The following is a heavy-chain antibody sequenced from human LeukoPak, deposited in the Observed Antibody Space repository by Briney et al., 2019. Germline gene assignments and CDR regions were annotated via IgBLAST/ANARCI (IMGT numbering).Heavy chain of an antibody. D-gene: IGHD3-22*01. Sequence: PGGSLRLSCAASGFTFSRYWMSWVRQAPGKGLEWVANIKEDGREKYSVDSVKGRFAISRDNAKNSLYLQMNSLRAEDTAVYYCARGEYYYDSSGLPTWDYYGMDVWGQGTTVTVSS. CDR1: GFTFSRYW. V-gene: IGHV3-7*03. CDR3: ARGEYYYDSSGLPTWDYYGMDV. CDR2: IKEDGREK. J-gene: IGHJ6*02.